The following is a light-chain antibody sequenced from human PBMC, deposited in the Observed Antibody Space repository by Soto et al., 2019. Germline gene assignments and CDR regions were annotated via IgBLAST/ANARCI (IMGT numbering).Light chain of an antibody. CDR2: DAS. J-gene: IGKJ4*01. V-gene: IGKV1-5*01. Sequence: DIVLTQSPGTLSLSPGERATLSCRASQPISGTHLAWYQQKPGTAPKLLIFDASRLESGVPSRFSGSASGTEFTLTISSLQPDDFATYYCQQYDNYPLTFGGGTKVEIK. CDR3: QQYDNYPLT. CDR1: QPISGT.